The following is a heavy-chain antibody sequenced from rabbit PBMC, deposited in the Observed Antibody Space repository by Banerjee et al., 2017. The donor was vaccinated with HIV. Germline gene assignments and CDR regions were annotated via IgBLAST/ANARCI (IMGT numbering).Heavy chain of an antibody. Sequence: QEQLKETGGGLVQPGGSLTLSCKASGFDFSSYYMSWVRQAPGKGLEWVGYIDPVFGSTYYASWVNGRFTISRSTSLNTVDLKMTSLTAADTATYFCARDLAGVIGWNFNLWGPGTLVTVS. CDR1: GFDFSSYY. J-gene: IGHJ4*01. V-gene: IGHV1S43*01. CDR3: ARDLAGVIGWNFNL. D-gene: IGHD4-1*01. CDR2: IDPVFGST.